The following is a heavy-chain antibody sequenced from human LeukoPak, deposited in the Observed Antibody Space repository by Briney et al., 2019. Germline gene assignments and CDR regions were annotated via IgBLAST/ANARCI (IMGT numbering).Heavy chain of an antibody. D-gene: IGHD3-9*01. CDR1: GFTFNTYW. Sequence: PGRSLRLSCAVSGFTFNTYWMSWVRQAPGKGLEWVANIKEDGSEKKYVDSVKGRFTISRDNAKNSLYLQMNSLRAEDTAVYYCARDRLTGSYRYFDQWGQGTLVTVSS. CDR2: IKEDGSEK. CDR3: ARDRLTGSYRYFDQ. V-gene: IGHV3-7*01. J-gene: IGHJ4*02.